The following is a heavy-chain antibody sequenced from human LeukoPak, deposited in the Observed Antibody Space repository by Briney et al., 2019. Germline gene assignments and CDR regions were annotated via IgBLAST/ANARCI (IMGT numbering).Heavy chain of an antibody. CDR3: ARRIAMKPKYYFEY. J-gene: IGHJ4*02. D-gene: IGHD5-18*01. V-gene: IGHV4-59*08. Sequence: PSETLSLTCAVYGGSFSGYYWSWIRQPPGKGLEWIGYIYYTGSTNYNPSLKSRVTISLDTSKNQFSLRLSSVTAADTAVYYCARRIAMKPKYYFEYWGQGTLVTVSS. CDR1: GGSFSGYY. CDR2: IYYTGST.